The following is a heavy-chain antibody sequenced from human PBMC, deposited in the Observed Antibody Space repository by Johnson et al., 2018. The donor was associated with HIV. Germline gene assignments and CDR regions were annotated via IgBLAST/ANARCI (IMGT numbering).Heavy chain of an antibody. Sequence: EVQLVESGGGVVRPGGSLRLSCAASGFTFDYYGMSWVRQGPGKGLEWVASINWNGGSTGYADSVKGRFTISRDNAKNSLYLQMNSLRAEDTALYYGARNLKYYDFWSGYYVGAFDIWGPGTMVTVSS. CDR2: INWNGGST. CDR3: ARNLKYYDFWSGYYVGAFDI. CDR1: GFTFDYYG. J-gene: IGHJ3*02. D-gene: IGHD3-3*01. V-gene: IGHV3-20*04.